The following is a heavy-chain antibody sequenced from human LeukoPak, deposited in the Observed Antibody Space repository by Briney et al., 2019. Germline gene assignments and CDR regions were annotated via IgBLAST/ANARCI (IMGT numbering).Heavy chain of an antibody. CDR2: IRNKANNYAT. Sequence: SGGSLKLSCAASEXIFSGSTMHWVRQASGKGLEWVGRIRNKANNYATAYAASVQGRFTISRDDSKSTAYLHMNSLRTEDTAVYYCAGSPEYRYGFFDYWGQGTLVTVSS. CDR1: EXIFSGST. V-gene: IGHV3-73*01. CDR3: AGSPEYRYGFFDY. D-gene: IGHD5-18*01. J-gene: IGHJ4*02.